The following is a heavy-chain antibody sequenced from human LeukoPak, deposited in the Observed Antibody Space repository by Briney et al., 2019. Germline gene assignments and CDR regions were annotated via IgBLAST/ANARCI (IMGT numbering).Heavy chain of an antibody. CDR3: ASARGSGNYYSPNDY. J-gene: IGHJ4*02. Sequence: GRSLRLSCAASGFTFSSYAMHWVRQAPGKGLEWVSVISYDGSNKYYADSVKGRFTISRDNSKNTLHLQMNSLRPEDTAVYYCASARGSGNYYSPNDYWGQGTLVTVSS. CDR2: ISYDGSNK. V-gene: IGHV3-30-3*01. CDR1: GFTFSSYA. D-gene: IGHD3-10*01.